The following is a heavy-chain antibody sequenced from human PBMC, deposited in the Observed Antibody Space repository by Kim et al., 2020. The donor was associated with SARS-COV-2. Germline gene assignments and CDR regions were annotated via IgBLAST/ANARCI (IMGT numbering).Heavy chain of an antibody. J-gene: IGHJ4*02. CDR3: ARVGVAVAGPRFDY. CDR1: GGSISSSSYY. Sequence: SETLSLTCTVSGGSISSSSYYWGWIRQPPGKGLEWIGSIYYSGSTYYNPSLKSRVTISVDTSKNQFSLKLSSVTAADTAVYYCARVGVAVAGPRFDYWGQGTLVTVSS. D-gene: IGHD6-19*01. V-gene: IGHV4-39*01. CDR2: IYYSGST.